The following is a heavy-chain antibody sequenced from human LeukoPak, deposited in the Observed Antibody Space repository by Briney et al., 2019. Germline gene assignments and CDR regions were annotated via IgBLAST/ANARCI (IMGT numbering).Heavy chain of an antibody. CDR3: ARVYSSSSVDY. D-gene: IGHD6-6*01. CDR2: INHIGNI. J-gene: IGHJ4*02. Sequence: PSETLSLTCAVYGGSFSDYYWNWIRQPPGKGLEWIGEINHIGNINYNPSLKSRVTISVDTSKNQFSLKLSSVTAADTAVYYCARVYSSSSVDYWGQGTLVTVSS. V-gene: IGHV4-34*01. CDR1: GGSFSDYY.